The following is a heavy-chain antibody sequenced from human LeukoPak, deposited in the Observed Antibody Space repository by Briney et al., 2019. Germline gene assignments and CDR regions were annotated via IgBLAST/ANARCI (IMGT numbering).Heavy chain of an antibody. Sequence: GGSLRLSCAASGFTFSSYAMSWVRQAPGKGLEWVSAISGSGGSTYYADSVKGRFTISRDNSKNTLYLQMNSLRAEDTAVYYCANARRSGRGYSDYWGQGTLVTVSS. D-gene: IGHD5-18*01. J-gene: IGHJ4*02. CDR1: GFTFSSYA. CDR2: ISGSGGST. V-gene: IGHV3-23*01. CDR3: ANARRSGRGYSDY.